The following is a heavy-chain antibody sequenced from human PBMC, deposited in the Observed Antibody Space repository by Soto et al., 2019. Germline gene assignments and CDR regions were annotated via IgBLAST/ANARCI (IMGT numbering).Heavy chain of an antibody. CDR2: ISGSGGST. V-gene: IGHV3-23*01. Sequence: EVQLLESGGGLVQPGGSLRLSCAASGFTFSSYAMSWVRLAPGKGLEWVSAISGSGGSTYYADSVKGRFTISRDSSKNTLYLQMSSLRVEDTAVYYCAKGKEVFDYWGQGTLVTVSS. CDR1: GFTFSSYA. CDR3: AKGKEVFDY. J-gene: IGHJ4*02.